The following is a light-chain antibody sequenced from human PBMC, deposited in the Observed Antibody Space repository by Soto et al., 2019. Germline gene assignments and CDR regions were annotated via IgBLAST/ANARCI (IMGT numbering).Light chain of an antibody. Sequence: EIVLTQSPGTLSLSPVERATLSCMASQSVSSSYLAWYQQKPGQAPRLLIYGASSRATGIPDRFSGSGSGTDFTLTISGLEPEDLAVYYCQQYGSSPRTFGQGTKVDIK. CDR2: GAS. CDR3: QQYGSSPRT. CDR1: QSVSSSY. J-gene: IGKJ1*01. V-gene: IGKV3-20*01.